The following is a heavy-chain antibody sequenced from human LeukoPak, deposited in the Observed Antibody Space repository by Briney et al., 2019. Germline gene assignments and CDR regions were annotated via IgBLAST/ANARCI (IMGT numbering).Heavy chain of an antibody. V-gene: IGHV1-69*04. CDR1: GGTFSSYA. CDR2: IIPILGIA. Sequence: GASVKVSCKASGGTFSSYAISWVRQAPGQGLEWMGRIIPILGIANYAQKFQGRVTITADKSTRTAYMELSTLRSEDTAVYYFASLVPYCYYMDVWGKGTTVTVSS. CDR3: ASLVPYCYYMDV. J-gene: IGHJ6*03. D-gene: IGHD6-13*01.